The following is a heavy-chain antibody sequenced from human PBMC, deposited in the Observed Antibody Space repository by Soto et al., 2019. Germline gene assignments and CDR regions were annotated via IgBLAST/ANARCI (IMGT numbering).Heavy chain of an antibody. D-gene: IGHD3-9*01. CDR1: GYSFTSYW. J-gene: IGHJ6*02. CDR2: IYPGDSDT. V-gene: IGHV5-51*01. Sequence: GESLKISCKGSGYSFTSYWIGWVRQMPGKGLEWMGIIYPGDSDTRYSPSFQGQVTISADKSISTAYLQWSSLKASDTAMYYCATHRGRYYDILTVYGMDVWGQGTTVTVSS. CDR3: ATHRGRYYDILTVYGMDV.